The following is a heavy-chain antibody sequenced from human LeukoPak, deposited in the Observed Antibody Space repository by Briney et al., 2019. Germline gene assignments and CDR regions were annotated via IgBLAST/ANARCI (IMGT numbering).Heavy chain of an antibody. CDR3: ASIPLPAAMSSHFYYYYYYMDV. CDR2: IYYSGST. CDR1: GGSISSSSYY. Sequence: SETLSLTCTVSGGSISSSSYYWGWIRQPPGKGLEWIGSIYYSGSTYYNPSLKSRVTISVDTSKNQFSLKLRSVTAADTAVYYCASIPLPAAMSSHFYYYYYYMDVWGKGTTVTVSS. D-gene: IGHD2-2*01. V-gene: IGHV4-39*07. J-gene: IGHJ6*03.